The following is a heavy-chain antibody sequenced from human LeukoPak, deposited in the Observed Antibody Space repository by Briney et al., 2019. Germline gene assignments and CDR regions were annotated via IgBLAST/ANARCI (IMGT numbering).Heavy chain of an antibody. J-gene: IGHJ4*02. CDR3: ARDLAWGAFDY. D-gene: IGHD7-27*01. CDR1: GFTFNNYG. V-gene: IGHV3-30*02. CDR2: IRYNGNNQ. Sequence: GGSLRLSCAASGFTFNNYGMHWVRQAPGKGLEWVAFIRYNGNNQYYADSVKGRFTISRDDSKNTLSLQMNSLRVEDTAVYYCARDLAWGAFDYWGQGTLVTVSS.